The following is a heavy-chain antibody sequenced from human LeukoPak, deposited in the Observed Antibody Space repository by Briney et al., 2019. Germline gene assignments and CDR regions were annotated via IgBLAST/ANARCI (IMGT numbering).Heavy chain of an antibody. CDR1: GFSVSSNY. D-gene: IGHD3-10*01. V-gene: IGHV3-53*01. Sequence: GGSLRLSCAASGFSVSSNYMNWVRQAPGKGLDWVSVIYDGGDKHYADSVRGRFIISRDSSTNTLYLQMTSLRVEDTAVYYCAKDGTRGTRFGKIPHYFDYWGRGTLVTVSS. CDR3: AKDGTRGTRFGKIPHYFDY. J-gene: IGHJ4*02. CDR2: IYDGGDK.